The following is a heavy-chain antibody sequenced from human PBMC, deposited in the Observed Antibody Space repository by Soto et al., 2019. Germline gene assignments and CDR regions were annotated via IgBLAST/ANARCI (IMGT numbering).Heavy chain of an antibody. Sequence: QVQLVQSGAEVKKPGASVKVSCKASGYTFTSYGISWVRQAPGQGLEWMGWISAYNGNTNYAQKLQGRVTMTTDTSTSTAYMERRSLRSADTAVYYCAREGGWGQSGSYYGAAFDIWGQGTMVTVSS. CDR2: ISAYNGNT. CDR3: AREGGWGQSGSYYGAAFDI. CDR1: GYTFTSYG. V-gene: IGHV1-18*01. J-gene: IGHJ3*02. D-gene: IGHD1-26*01.